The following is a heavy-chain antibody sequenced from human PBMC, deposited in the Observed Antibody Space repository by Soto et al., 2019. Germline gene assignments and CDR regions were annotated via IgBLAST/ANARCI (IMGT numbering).Heavy chain of an antibody. CDR1: GYTFTTHD. CDR2: MNPHSGNT. J-gene: IGHJ4*02. Sequence: GASVKVSCKASGYTFTTHDINWVRQASGQGLEWMGWMNPHSGNTGYAQKFQGRIIMTKDTSTRTAYMELSSLTSEDTALYYCASGTHPYSGSHEFDYWSRGTLVTVSS. CDR3: ASGTHPYSGSHEFDY. D-gene: IGHD1-26*01. V-gene: IGHV1-8*02.